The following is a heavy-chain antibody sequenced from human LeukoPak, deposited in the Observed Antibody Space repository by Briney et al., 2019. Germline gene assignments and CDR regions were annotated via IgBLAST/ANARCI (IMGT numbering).Heavy chain of an antibody. V-gene: IGHV3-23*01. CDR2: ISGSGGST. Sequence: PGGSLRLSCAASGFTFSSYAMSWVRQAPGKGLEWVSAISGSGGSTYYADSVKGRFTISRDNSKNTPYPQMNSLRAEDTAVYYCAKDWGRITMIVVVPMFDYWGQGTLVTVSS. CDR1: GFTFSSYA. J-gene: IGHJ4*02. CDR3: AKDWGRITMIVVVPMFDY. D-gene: IGHD3-22*01.